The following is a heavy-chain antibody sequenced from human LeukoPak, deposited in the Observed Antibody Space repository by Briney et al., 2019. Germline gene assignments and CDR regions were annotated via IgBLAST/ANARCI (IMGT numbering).Heavy chain of an antibody. Sequence: GGSLRLSCAASGFTFSNYGMSWVRQAPGKGLEWVSTISGSGDTTYYADSVKGRSTISRDNSKNTLYLQMNSLRAEDTAVYYCAKCGCSGGSCYYYYYMDVWGKGTTVTVSS. CDR2: ISGSGDTT. CDR3: AKCGCSGGSCYYYYYMDV. D-gene: IGHD2-15*01. CDR1: GFTFSNYG. V-gene: IGHV3-23*01. J-gene: IGHJ6*03.